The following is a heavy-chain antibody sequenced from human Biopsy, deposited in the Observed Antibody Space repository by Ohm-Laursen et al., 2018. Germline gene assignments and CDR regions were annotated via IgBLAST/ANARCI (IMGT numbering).Heavy chain of an antibody. CDR2: INPNSGGT. D-gene: IGHD3-10*01. Sequence: ASVKVSCKTSGYNFTGYYIHWVRQAPGQGLEWMGWINPNSGGTDYAQKFQGRVTMTRNTSISTAYMELNSLRSEDTAVYYCARGSFWFGGNYYYYGMDVWGQGTTVTVSS. CDR3: ARGSFWFGGNYYYYGMDV. V-gene: IGHV1-2*02. J-gene: IGHJ6*02. CDR1: GYNFTGYY.